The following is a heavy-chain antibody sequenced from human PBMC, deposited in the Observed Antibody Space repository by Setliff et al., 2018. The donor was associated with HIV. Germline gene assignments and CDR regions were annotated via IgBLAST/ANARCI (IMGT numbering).Heavy chain of an antibody. CDR2: INPSGGST. CDR3: ATARRDYYDRGRRSHYYIDV. V-gene: IGHV1-46*02. CDR1: GYTFNNYY. Sequence: ASVKVSCKASGYTFNNYYMHWVRQAPGQGLEWMGIINPSGGSTSYAQKFQGRVTMTRDTSTSTVYMELSSLRSEDTAVYYCATARRDYYDRGRRSHYYIDVWGKGTTVTVSS. D-gene: IGHD3-22*01. J-gene: IGHJ6*03.